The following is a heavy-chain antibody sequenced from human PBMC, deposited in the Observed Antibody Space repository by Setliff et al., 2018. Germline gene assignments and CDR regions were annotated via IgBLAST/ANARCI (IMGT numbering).Heavy chain of an antibody. CDR3: ARHKSNGSGSYPSLYMDV. CDR1: GGSVSSGYYY. Sequence: SETLSLTCNVSGGSVSSGYYYWGLIRQPPGKGLEWVATIYYSGSTYSNPSLKSRLIISVDAPDNQFSVKLSSVTAADTAVYYCARHKSNGSGSYPSLYMDVWGKGIMVTVSS. V-gene: IGHV4-39*01. CDR2: IYYSGST. J-gene: IGHJ6*03. D-gene: IGHD3-10*01.